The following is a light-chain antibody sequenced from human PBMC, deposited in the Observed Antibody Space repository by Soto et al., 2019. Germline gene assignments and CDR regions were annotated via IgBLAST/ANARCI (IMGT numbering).Light chain of an antibody. CDR2: EGS. CDR1: SSDVGSYNL. J-gene: IGLJ1*01. V-gene: IGLV2-23*01. CDR3: CSYAGSSTDV. Sequence: QSVLTQPASVSGSPGQSITISCTGTSSDVGSYNLVSWYQQHPGKAPKLMIYEGSKRPSGVSNRFSGSKSGNTASLTISGLQAEDEAYYYCCSYAGSSTDVFGTGTKVTVL.